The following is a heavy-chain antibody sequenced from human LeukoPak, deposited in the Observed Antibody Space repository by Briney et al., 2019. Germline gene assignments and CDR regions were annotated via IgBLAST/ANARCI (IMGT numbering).Heavy chain of an antibody. J-gene: IGHJ4*02. D-gene: IGHD3-3*01. CDR1: GFTFSSYG. CDR2: ISYDGSNK. V-gene: IGHV3-30*03. Sequence: PGGSPRLSCTASGFTFSSYGMHWVRQAPGKGLEWVAVISYDGSNKYYADSVKGRFTISRDNSKNTLYVQMNSLRAEDTAVYYCARDPAKFWSGHDYWGQGTLVTVSS. CDR3: ARDPAKFWSGHDY.